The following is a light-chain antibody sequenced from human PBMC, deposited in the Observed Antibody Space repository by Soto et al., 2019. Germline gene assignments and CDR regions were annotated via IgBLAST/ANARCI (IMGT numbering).Light chain of an antibody. J-gene: IGKJ5*01. CDR2: DVS. CDR1: QSVTTN. V-gene: IGKV3-15*01. Sequence: EIVFTQSPATLSVSPGEGATLSWMASQSVTTNFAWYQQKSVQSPRLLIYDVSTRATGVPARFSGTGSETDFTLTISGLQSEDSAVYFCQQYNNWPFSFGQGTRLEI. CDR3: QQYNNWPFS.